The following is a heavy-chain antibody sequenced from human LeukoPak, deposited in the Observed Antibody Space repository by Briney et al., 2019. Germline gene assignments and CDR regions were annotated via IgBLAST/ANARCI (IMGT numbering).Heavy chain of an antibody. Sequence: GGSLRLSCAASGFTFSSYWMSWVRQAPGKGLEWVANIKQDGSEKYYVDPVKGRFTISRDNAKNSLYLQMTSLRAEDTAVYYCARDLLPSDYGDLFFDYWGQGTLVTVSS. J-gene: IGHJ4*02. CDR1: GFTFSSYW. CDR2: IKQDGSEK. D-gene: IGHD4-17*01. CDR3: ARDLLPSDYGDLFFDY. V-gene: IGHV3-7*01.